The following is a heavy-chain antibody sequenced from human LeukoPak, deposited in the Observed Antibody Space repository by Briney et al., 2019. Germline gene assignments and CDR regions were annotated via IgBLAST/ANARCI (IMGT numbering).Heavy chain of an antibody. D-gene: IGHD5-12*01. Sequence: GGSLRLSCAASGFIFKKYWMNWVRQVPGKGLECLANIKEDGSETYYADSVKGRFTISRDNPKNLLFLQMNSLRAEDTAVYYCAREVGYYFDYWGQGTLVTVSS. V-gene: IGHV3-7*03. CDR2: IKEDGSET. CDR3: AREVGYYFDY. J-gene: IGHJ4*02. CDR1: GFIFKKYW.